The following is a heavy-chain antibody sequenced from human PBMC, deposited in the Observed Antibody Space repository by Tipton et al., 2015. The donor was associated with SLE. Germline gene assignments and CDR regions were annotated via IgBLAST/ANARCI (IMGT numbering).Heavy chain of an antibody. Sequence: TLSLTCAVYRGSFSGYYWSWIRRPPGKGLEWIGETTHSGKTNYNPSLKSRVTISADTSKNQFSLKLTSVTVADTAVYYCARGGAVWYYYYYMDVWGKGTTVTVSS. CDR3: ARGGAVWYYYYYMDV. V-gene: IGHV4-34*01. CDR1: RGSFSGYY. D-gene: IGHD3-16*01. CDR2: TTHSGKT. J-gene: IGHJ6*03.